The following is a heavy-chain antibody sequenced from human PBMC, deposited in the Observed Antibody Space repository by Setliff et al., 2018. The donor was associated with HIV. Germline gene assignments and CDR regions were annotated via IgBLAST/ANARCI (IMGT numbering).Heavy chain of an antibody. J-gene: IGHJ4*02. V-gene: IGHV4-39*01. Sequence: SETLSLTCTVSGGSISSTSYSWGWIRQPPGTGLEWIGSISSSGNTYYNPSLKSRVTTSVDTPKNQFSLKLNSVTAADTAVYYCAKTIGRYFDIFDNWGQGTMVTVS. D-gene: IGHD3-9*01. CDR1: GGSISSTSYS. CDR3: AKTIGRYFDIFDN. CDR2: ISSSGNT.